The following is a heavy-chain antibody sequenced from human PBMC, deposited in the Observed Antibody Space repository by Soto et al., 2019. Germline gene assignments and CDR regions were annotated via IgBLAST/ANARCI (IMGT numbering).Heavy chain of an antibody. CDR3: ARAPSDDGDYDY. CDR2: IYTSGST. V-gene: IGHV4-4*07. Sequence: QVQLQESGPGLVKPSEILSLSCTVSGVSISNFYWSWIRQPAGKGLEWIGRIYTSGSTNYNPSLKSRVTMSVDTSMNQVSLKVNSVPAADTAVYYGARAPSDDGDYDYWGQGTLVTVSS. D-gene: IGHD4-17*01. J-gene: IGHJ4*02. CDR1: GVSISNFY.